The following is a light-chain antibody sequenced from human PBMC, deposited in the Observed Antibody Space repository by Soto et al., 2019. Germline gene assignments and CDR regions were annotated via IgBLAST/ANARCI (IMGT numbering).Light chain of an antibody. Sequence: QSVLTQPPSASGSPGQSVTISCTGTSSDVGGYNYVSWYQQHPGKAPKLMIYEVSKRPSGVPDRFSGSKSGNTASLTVSGLQAEDEADYYYSSYAGSNTLFGGGTQLTVL. CDR3: SSYAGSNTL. V-gene: IGLV2-8*01. CDR1: SSDVGGYNY. J-gene: IGLJ7*01. CDR2: EVS.